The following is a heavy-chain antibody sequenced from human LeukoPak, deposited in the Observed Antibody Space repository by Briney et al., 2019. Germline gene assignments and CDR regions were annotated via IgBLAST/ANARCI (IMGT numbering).Heavy chain of an antibody. CDR3: ARARTTGTTDDAFDI. D-gene: IGHD1-1*01. CDR1: GGTFSSYA. V-gene: IGHV1-2*02. CDR2: INPNSGGT. Sequence: ASVKVSCKASGGTFSSYAISWVRQAPGQGLEWMGWINPNSGGTNYAQKFQGRVTMTRDTSISTAYMELSRLRSDDTAVYYCARARTTGTTDDAFDIWGQGTMVTVSS. J-gene: IGHJ3*02.